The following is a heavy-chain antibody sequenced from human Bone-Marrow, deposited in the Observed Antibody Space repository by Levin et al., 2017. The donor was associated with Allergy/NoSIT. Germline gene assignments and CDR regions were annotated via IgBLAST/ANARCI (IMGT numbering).Heavy chain of an antibody. CDR2: ISDDGSTK. J-gene: IGHJ4*02. Sequence: GGSLRLSCAVSGYTFSDYAMHWVRQAPGKGLEWVAVISDDGSTKYYAESVKGRFGISRDNSKSILFLQMNSLRADDTASYYCARQDLWGQGTRVTVSS. CDR1: GYTFSDYA. CDR3: ARQDL. V-gene: IGHV3-30*09.